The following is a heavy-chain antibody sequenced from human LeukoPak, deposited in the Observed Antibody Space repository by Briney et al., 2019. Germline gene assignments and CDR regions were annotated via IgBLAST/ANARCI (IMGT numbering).Heavy chain of an antibody. CDR3: AGPIGYSSGGFDL. V-gene: IGHV1-3*01. J-gene: IGHJ2*01. Sequence: ASVKVSCKASGYTFTSYAMHWVRQAPGQRLEWMGWINAGNGNTKYTQNFRDRVTFTRDTSASTAYMELSSLRSEDTAVYYCAGPIGYSSGGFDLWGRGTLVTVSS. CDR1: GYTFTSYA. D-gene: IGHD6-19*01. CDR2: INAGNGNT.